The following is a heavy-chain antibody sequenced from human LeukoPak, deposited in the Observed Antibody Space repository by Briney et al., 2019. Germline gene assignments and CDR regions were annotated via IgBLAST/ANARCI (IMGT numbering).Heavy chain of an antibody. Sequence: ASVKVSCKASGYTFTDYYMHWVRQAPGQGLEWMGWINPNSGGTNYAQKFQGRVTMTRDTSISTAYMELSRLRSDDTAVYYCARDSGYAYYYDSSSWGQGTMVTVSS. CDR3: ARDSGYAYYYDSSS. V-gene: IGHV1-2*02. CDR2: INPNSGGT. J-gene: IGHJ3*01. CDR1: GYTFTDYY. D-gene: IGHD3-22*01.